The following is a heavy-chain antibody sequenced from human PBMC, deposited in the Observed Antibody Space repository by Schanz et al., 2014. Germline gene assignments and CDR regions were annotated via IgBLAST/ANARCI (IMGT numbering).Heavy chain of an antibody. CDR3: ARGYSGYSHFDY. J-gene: IGHJ4*02. V-gene: IGHV1-46*01. Sequence: QVQWVQSGADVKKPGTAVKVSCKASEYTFTRHYMHWVRQAPGQGLEWMGIIHSTGGTTSHAQKFQGRVTMTRDTSTSTVYMELSSLRSDDTAVYYCARGYSGYSHFDYWGQGALVTVSS. D-gene: IGHD5-12*01. CDR2: IHSTGGTT. CDR1: EYTFTRHY.